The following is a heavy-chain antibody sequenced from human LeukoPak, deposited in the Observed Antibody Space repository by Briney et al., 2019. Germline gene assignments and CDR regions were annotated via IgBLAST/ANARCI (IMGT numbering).Heavy chain of an antibody. J-gene: IGHJ6*04. CDR1: GFTFSDYY. D-gene: IGHD2-2*01. CDR3: ARDNLTAAMDV. V-gene: IGHV3-11*06. Sequence: PGGSLRLSCAVSGFTFSDYYMSWICQAPGKGLEWVSYISSSSSYTNYADSVKGRFTISRDNAKNSLYLQMNSLRAEDTAVYYCARDNLTAAMDVWGKGTTVTVSS. CDR2: ISSSSSYT.